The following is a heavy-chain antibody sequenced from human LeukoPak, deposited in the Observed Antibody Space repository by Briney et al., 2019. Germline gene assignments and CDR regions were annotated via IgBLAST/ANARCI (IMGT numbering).Heavy chain of an antibody. V-gene: IGHV4-39*02. CDR3: ARESGYTYGRDY. J-gene: IGHJ4*02. CDR2: IYYSGST. D-gene: IGHD5-18*01. CDR1: GVSITSRSYY. Sequence: SETLSLTCPVSGVSITSRSYYWGWIRQPPGKGLEWIGNIYYSGSTHYNPSLKSRVTISVDTSKNQFSLKLSSVTAADTAVYYCARESGYTYGRDYWGQGTLVTVSS.